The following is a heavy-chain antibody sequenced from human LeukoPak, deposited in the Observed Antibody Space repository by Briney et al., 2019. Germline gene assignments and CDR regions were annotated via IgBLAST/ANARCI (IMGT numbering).Heavy chain of an antibody. Sequence: ASVKVSCKASGYTFTGYYMHWVRQAPGQGLEWMGWINPNSGGTNYAQKFQGRVTMTRDTSISTAYMELSRLRSDDTAVYSCATTRGSSWEVYFDYWGQGTLATVSS. D-gene: IGHD6-13*01. CDR2: INPNSGGT. CDR3: ATTRGSSWEVYFDY. V-gene: IGHV1-2*02. CDR1: GYTFTGYY. J-gene: IGHJ4*02.